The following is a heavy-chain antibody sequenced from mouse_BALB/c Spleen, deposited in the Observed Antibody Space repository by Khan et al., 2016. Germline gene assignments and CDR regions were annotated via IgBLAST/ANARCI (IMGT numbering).Heavy chain of an antibody. CDR2: IHYSGST. V-gene: IGHV3-1*02. D-gene: IGHD2-14*01. CDR3: AEGTTGVYFDY. Sequence: EVQLQESGPDLVKPSQSLSLTCTVTGYSITSGYSWHWIRQFPGNTLEWMAYIHYSGSTNYNPSLKSRLSLTRAPSKMPFILQLNSVTTEDTATYYCAEGTTGVYFDYWGQGTTLTVSS. J-gene: IGHJ2*01. CDR1: GYSITSGYS.